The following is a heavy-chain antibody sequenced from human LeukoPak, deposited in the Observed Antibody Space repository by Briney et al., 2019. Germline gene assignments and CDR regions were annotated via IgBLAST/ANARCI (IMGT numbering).Heavy chain of an antibody. CDR3: ARSGFGWFGELVCDY. CDR1: GFTFSSYE. D-gene: IGHD3-10*01. CDR2: ISSSGSTI. V-gene: IGHV3-48*03. Sequence: AGGSLRLSCAASGFTFSSYEMNWVRQAPGKGLEWVSYISSSGSTIYYADSVKGRFTISRDNAKNSLYLQMNSLRAEDTAVYYCARSGFGWFGELVCDYWGQGTLVTVSS. J-gene: IGHJ4*02.